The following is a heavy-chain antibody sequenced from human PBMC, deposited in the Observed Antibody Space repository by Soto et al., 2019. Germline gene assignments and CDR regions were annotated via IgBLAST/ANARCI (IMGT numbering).Heavy chain of an antibody. V-gene: IGHV4-34*01. CDR2: INHSGST. D-gene: IGHD2-15*01. Sequence: QVQLQQWGAGLLKPSETLSLTCAVYGGSFSGYYWSWIRQPPGKGLEWIGEINHSGSTNYNPSLKSRVNISVDTSKNQFSLKLSSVTAADTAVYYCARGDREDTRFWDYWGQGTLVTVSS. CDR3: ARGDREDTRFWDY. CDR1: GGSFSGYY. J-gene: IGHJ4*02.